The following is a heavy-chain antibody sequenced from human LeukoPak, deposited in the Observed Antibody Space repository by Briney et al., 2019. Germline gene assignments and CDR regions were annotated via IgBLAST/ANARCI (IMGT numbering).Heavy chain of an antibody. V-gene: IGHV4-31*03. CDR1: GGSISSGGYY. Sequence: SETLSLTCTVSGGSISSGGYYWSWIRQHPGNGLEWIGYTYYSGSTYYNPSLKSRVTISVDMSKNQFSLKLSSVTAADTAVYYCARGVGYSYGATHYFDYWGQGTLVTVSS. J-gene: IGHJ4*02. D-gene: IGHD5-18*01. CDR2: TYYSGST. CDR3: ARGVGYSYGATHYFDY.